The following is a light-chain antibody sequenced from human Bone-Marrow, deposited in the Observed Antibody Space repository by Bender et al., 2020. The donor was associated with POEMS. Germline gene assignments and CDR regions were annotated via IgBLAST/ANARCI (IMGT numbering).Light chain of an antibody. CDR3: QSWGTGVQWV. Sequence: QLVLTQSPSASASLGASVKLTCTLSSAHINSPIAWHQQQPEKGPRFLLKVNSDGSQRKGDGIPDRFSGSSSGAERYLTISSLQSEDEADYYCQSWGTGVQWVFGGGTKLTVL. CDR2: VNSDGSQ. J-gene: IGLJ3*02. CDR1: SAHINSP. V-gene: IGLV4-69*01.